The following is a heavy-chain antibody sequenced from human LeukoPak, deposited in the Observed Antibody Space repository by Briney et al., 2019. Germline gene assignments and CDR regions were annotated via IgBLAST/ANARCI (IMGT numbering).Heavy chain of an antibody. CDR1: GFSFSTYR. V-gene: IGHV4-59*04. D-gene: IGHD1-26*01. Sequence: GSLRLSCAASGFSFSTYRMSWVRQPPGKGLEWIGSIYSSGSTYYNASLQSRVTISIETSKNQISLRLNSVTAADTAMYYCAKSGGYGPIDYWGQGTLVTVSS. CDR2: IYSSGST. CDR3: AKSGGYGPIDY. J-gene: IGHJ4*02.